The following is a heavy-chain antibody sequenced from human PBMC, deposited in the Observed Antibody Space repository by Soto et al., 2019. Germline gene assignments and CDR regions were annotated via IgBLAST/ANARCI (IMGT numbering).Heavy chain of an antibody. CDR2: IDPSDSYT. CDR3: ASPTISGSYYYYGMDV. J-gene: IGHJ6*02. Sequence: GESLKISCKGSGYSFTSYWISWVRQMPGKGLEWMGRIDPSDSYTNYSPSFQGHVTISADKSISTAYLQWSSLKASDTAMYYCASPTISGSYYYYGMDVWGQGTTVTVSS. CDR1: GYSFTSYW. D-gene: IGHD1-26*01. V-gene: IGHV5-10-1*01.